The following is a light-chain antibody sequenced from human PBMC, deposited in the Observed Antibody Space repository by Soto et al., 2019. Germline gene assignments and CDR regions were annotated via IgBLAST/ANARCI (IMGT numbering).Light chain of an antibody. Sequence: DIQMTQSPSSLSASVGDRVTITCRASQSIASHLNWYQLKPGKAPKLLIYDASSLESGVPSRFSGSGSGTEFTLTISSLQPDDFATYYCQQYNSYSPETFGQGTKVDIK. CDR2: DAS. CDR3: QQYNSYSPET. CDR1: QSIASH. V-gene: IGKV1-5*01. J-gene: IGKJ1*01.